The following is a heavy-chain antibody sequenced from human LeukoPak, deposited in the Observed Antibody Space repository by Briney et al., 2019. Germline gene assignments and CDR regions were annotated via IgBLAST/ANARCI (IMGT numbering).Heavy chain of an antibody. CDR1: GFTFSSYA. Sequence: GGSLRLSCAASGFTFSSYAMSWVRQAPGKGPEWVASIIQVGSEKFYADSVKGRFTISKDNAPNSLYLRMNSLRGEDTAVYYCARGLMLYYYASGSYWFYWGQGTLVTVSS. CDR2: IIQVGSEK. J-gene: IGHJ4*02. V-gene: IGHV3-7*01. CDR3: ARGLMLYYYASGSYWFY. D-gene: IGHD3-10*01.